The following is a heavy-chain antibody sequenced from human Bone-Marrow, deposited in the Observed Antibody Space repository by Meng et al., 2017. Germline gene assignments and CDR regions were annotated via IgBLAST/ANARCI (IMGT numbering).Heavy chain of an antibody. Sequence: GRLRGSGPGLVKPSGTLSLTCVDSGGSISSSNWWSWVRQPPGKGLEWIGEIYHSGSTNYNPSLKSRVTISVDKSKNQFSLKLSSVTAADTAVYYCARRFGVVIISSGAFDIWGQGTMVTVSS. CDR1: GGSISSSNW. CDR3: ARRFGVVIISSGAFDI. V-gene: IGHV4-4*02. J-gene: IGHJ3*02. CDR2: IYHSGST. D-gene: IGHD3-3*01.